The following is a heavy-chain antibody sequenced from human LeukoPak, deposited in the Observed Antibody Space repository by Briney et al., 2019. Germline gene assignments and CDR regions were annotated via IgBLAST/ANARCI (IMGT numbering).Heavy chain of an antibody. CDR3: ARVGSPYDSSGYYDAFDI. CDR1: GFTFPNFA. Sequence: PGGSLRLSCAASGFTFPNFAMTWVRQAPGKGLEWVAVIWYDGSNKYYADSVKGRFTISRDDSKNTLYLQMNSLRAEDTAVYYCARVGSPYDSSGYYDAFDIWGQGTMVTVSS. J-gene: IGHJ3*02. CDR2: IWYDGSNK. V-gene: IGHV3-33*08. D-gene: IGHD3-22*01.